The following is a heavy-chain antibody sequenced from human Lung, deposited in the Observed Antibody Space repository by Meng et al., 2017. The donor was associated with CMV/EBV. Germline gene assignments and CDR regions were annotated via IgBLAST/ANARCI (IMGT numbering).Heavy chain of an antibody. CDR1: GGTFSSSA. V-gene: IGHV1-69*05. D-gene: IGHD5-18*01. Sequence: VSGGTFSSSAISWVRQAPGQGLQWMGGTVPIVGTTKNAQRFQGRVTITTDESTSTAYLELSSLSSEDTAIYYCTRDLRGYNYGFDSWGQGTLVTVSS. J-gene: IGHJ4*02. CDR2: TVPIVGTT. CDR3: TRDLRGYNYGFDS.